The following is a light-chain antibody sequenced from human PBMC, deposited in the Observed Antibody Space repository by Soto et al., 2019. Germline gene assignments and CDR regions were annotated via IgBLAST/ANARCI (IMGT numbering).Light chain of an antibody. CDR1: QSVSSSY. Sequence: EIVMTQPPATLSLSPGERATLSCMASQSVSSSYLAWYQQRPGQAPRLLIYGASSRATGIPDRFSGSGSGTDFTLTISRLEPEDFAVYYCQQYGSSPQAFSQGTKVDIK. CDR2: GAS. J-gene: IGKJ1*01. CDR3: QQYGSSPQA. V-gene: IGKV3-20*01.